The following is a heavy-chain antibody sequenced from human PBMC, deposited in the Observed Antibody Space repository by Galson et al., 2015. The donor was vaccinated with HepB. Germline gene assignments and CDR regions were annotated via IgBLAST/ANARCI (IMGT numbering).Heavy chain of an antibody. CDR3: ARPKPGYCSSTSCYALDY. V-gene: IGHV5-51*01. CDR2: IYPGDSDT. J-gene: IGHJ4*02. Sequence: QSGAEVKKPGESLKISCKGSGSSFTSYWIGWVRQMPGKGLEWMGIIYPGDSDTRYSPSFQGQVTISADKSISTAYLQWSSLKASDTAMYYCARPKPGYCSSTSCYALDYWGQGALVTVSS. D-gene: IGHD2-2*01. CDR1: GSSFTSYW.